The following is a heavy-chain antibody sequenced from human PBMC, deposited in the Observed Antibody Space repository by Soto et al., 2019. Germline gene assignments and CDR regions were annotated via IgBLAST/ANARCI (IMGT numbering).Heavy chain of an antibody. V-gene: IGHV4-34*01. J-gene: IGHJ6*03. Sequence: LSGRYMHQIRQPPGKGLEWIGVINNSGSTNYNPSVKSRVTISVDTSKNQFSLKLSSVTAADKAVYYCARGRLPSDIVVVTAAASYYYMDIWGKGTTVTVS. CDR2: INNSGST. D-gene: IGHD2-2*01. CDR3: ARGRLPSDIVVVTAAASYYYMDI. CDR1: LSGRY.